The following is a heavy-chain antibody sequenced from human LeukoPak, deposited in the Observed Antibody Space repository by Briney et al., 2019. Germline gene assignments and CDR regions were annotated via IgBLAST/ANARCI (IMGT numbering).Heavy chain of an antibody. D-gene: IGHD2-2*01. Sequence: GGSLRLSCAASGFTFSTYSMNWVRQAPGKGLEWVSYISSSSSTKYYADSVKGRFTISRDNAKNSLYLQMNSLRAEDTAVYYCARLTLGCSSTSCYASGQGTLVTVSS. CDR3: ARLTLGCSSTSCYA. CDR1: GFTFSTYS. J-gene: IGHJ5*02. V-gene: IGHV3-48*01. CDR2: ISSSSSTK.